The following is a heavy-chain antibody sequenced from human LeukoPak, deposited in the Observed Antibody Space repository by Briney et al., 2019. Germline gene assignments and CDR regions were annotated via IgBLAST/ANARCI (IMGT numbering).Heavy chain of an antibody. CDR2: IRYDGSNK. J-gene: IGHJ2*01. V-gene: IGHV3-30*02. Sequence: GGSLRLSCAASGFTFSSYGMHWVRQAPGKGLEWVSFIRYDGSNKYYADSVKGRFTISRDNAKNSLYLQMNSLRAEDMALYYCAKGPLKLYGDYENWYFDLWGRGTLVTVSS. D-gene: IGHD4-17*01. CDR1: GFTFSSYG. CDR3: AKGPLKLYGDYENWYFDL.